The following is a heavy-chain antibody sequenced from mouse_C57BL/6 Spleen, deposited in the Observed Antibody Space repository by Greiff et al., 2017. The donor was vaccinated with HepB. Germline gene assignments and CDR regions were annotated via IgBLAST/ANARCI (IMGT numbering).Heavy chain of an antibody. J-gene: IGHJ2*01. CDR1: GFTFSSYA. CDR2: ISDGGSYT. Sequence: DVHLVESGGGLVKPGGSLKLSCAASGFTFSSYAMSWVRQTPEKRLEWVATISDGGSYTYYPDNVKGRFTISRDNAKNNLYLQMSHLKSEDTAMYYCARYRVYYSNYVPFDYWGQGTTLTVSS. D-gene: IGHD2-5*01. V-gene: IGHV5-4*01. CDR3: ARYRVYYSNYVPFDY.